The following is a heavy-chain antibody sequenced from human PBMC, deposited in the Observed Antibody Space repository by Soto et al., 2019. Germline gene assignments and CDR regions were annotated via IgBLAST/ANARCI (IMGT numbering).Heavy chain of an antibody. J-gene: IGHJ6*02. CDR3: ARVNHGNNLYCYYGLGV. CDR1: GFTFDTFA. Sequence: PGGSLRLSCAASGFTFDTFAIHWVRQTPGKVLEWVALISYDGYNTYYADSVKGRFTISRDNSKNTLYLQMTSLRPDDTGVYYCARVNHGNNLYCYYGLGVWGQGTSVTVSS. D-gene: IGHD2-15*01. V-gene: IGHV3-30-3*01. CDR2: ISYDGYNT.